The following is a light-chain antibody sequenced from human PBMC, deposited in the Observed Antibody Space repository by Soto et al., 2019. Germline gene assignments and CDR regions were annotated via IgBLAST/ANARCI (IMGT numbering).Light chain of an antibody. V-gene: IGKV3-11*01. CDR2: DSS. Sequence: EVVLTQSPDTLSLSPGESATLSCKDSQSVSYYLAWYQQKPGQPPRLLIYDSSNRASGVPARFSGSGSGTDFTLTITSLEPEDFAVYYCQQRSNWPALTFGGGTKVEI. CDR3: QQRSNWPALT. J-gene: IGKJ4*01. CDR1: QSVSYY.